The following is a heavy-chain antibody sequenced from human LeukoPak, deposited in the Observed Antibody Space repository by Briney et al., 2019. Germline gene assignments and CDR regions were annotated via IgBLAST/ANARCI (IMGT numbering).Heavy chain of an antibody. J-gene: IGHJ4*02. Sequence: GASVKVSCKASGDNFSSYVITWVRQAPGQGLEWMGRIIPTLHVANFAQKFKGRVTITADKSTSTAHLELSSLRSDDTAVYYCTRAIEYGDYLYWGQGTLVTVSS. CDR1: GDNFSSYV. CDR3: TRAIEYGDYLY. V-gene: IGHV1-69*04. D-gene: IGHD4-17*01. CDR2: IIPTLHVA.